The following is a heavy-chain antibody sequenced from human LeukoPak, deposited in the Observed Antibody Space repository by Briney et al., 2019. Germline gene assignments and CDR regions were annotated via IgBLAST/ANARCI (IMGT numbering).Heavy chain of an antibody. Sequence: SVKVSCKTSGGTFSSYAISWVRQAPGQGLEWMGRIIPIFGTANYAQKFQGRVTITTDDSTSTAYMELSSLRSEDTAVYYCASSLPPLSDYYDSQLLLNAFDIWGQGTMVTVSS. CDR2: IIPIFGTA. CDR3: ASSLPPLSDYYDSQLLLNAFDI. CDR1: GGTFSSYA. J-gene: IGHJ3*02. D-gene: IGHD3-22*01. V-gene: IGHV1-69*05.